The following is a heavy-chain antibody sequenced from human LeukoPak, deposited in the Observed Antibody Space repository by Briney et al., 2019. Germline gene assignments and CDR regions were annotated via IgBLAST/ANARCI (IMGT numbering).Heavy chain of an antibody. J-gene: IGHJ6*03. D-gene: IGHD7-27*01. CDR2: INPNSGGT. Sequence: ASVKVSCKASGYTFTGYYMHWVRQAPGQGLEWMGWINPNSGGTNYAQKFQGRVTMTRDTSISTAYMELSSLRSEDTAVYYCARADDWGYYYYYMDVWGKGTTVTVSS. V-gene: IGHV1-2*02. CDR1: GYTFTGYY. CDR3: ARADDWGYYYYYMDV.